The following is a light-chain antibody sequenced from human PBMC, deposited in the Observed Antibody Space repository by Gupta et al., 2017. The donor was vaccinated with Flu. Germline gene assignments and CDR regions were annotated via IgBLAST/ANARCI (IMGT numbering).Light chain of an antibody. J-gene: IGLJ3*02. CDR3: QAWDSPGV. V-gene: IGLV3-1*01. CDR2: HDT. CDR1: KLGNKY. Sequence: SYELTPPPSVSVSPGQTASITCSGDKLGNKYACWYPQKPGQSPVLVIYHDTKRPSGIPERFSGSNSGKTAILTISGTQSMDEAHYYCQAWDSPGVFGGGTKLTVL.